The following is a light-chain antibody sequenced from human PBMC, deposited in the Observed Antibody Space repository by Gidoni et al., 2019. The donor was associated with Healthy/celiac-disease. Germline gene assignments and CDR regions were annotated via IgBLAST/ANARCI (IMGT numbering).Light chain of an antibody. CDR3: QQRSNWPPFT. CDR2: DAS. CDR1: QSVSSY. J-gene: IGKJ4*01. Sequence: EIVLTQSPATLSLSLGERATLSCRASQSVSSYLAWYQQKPGQAPRLLIYDASNRATGIPARFSGSGSGTDFTLTISSLEPEDFAVYYCQQRSNWPPFTFXGXTKVEIK. V-gene: IGKV3-11*01.